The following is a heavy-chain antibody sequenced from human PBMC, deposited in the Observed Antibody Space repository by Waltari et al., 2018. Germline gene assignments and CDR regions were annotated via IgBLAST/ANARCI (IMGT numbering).Heavy chain of an antibody. Sequence: EVQLVESGGGLVQPGGSLRLSCAASGFTFSSYAMSWVRQAPGKGLEWVSAISGSGGSTYYADSVKGRFTISRDNSKNTLYLQMNSLRAEDTAVYYCAKDRVGMVRGVTPNDAFDIWGQGTMVTVSS. CDR2: ISGSGGST. CDR1: GFTFSSYA. V-gene: IGHV3-23*04. J-gene: IGHJ3*02. CDR3: AKDRVGMVRGVTPNDAFDI. D-gene: IGHD3-10*01.